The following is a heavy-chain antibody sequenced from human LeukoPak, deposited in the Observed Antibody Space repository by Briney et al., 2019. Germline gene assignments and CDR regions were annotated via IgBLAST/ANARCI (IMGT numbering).Heavy chain of an antibody. CDR3: AREMVRGVIRGDY. Sequence: GGSLRLSCAASGFTFSSYEMNWVRQAPGKGLEWVSYISSSGSTIYYADSVKGRFTISRDNAKNSPYLQMNSLRAEDTAVYYCAREMVRGVIRGDYWGQGTLVTVSS. V-gene: IGHV3-48*03. CDR2: ISSSGSTI. CDR1: GFTFSSYE. J-gene: IGHJ4*02. D-gene: IGHD3-10*01.